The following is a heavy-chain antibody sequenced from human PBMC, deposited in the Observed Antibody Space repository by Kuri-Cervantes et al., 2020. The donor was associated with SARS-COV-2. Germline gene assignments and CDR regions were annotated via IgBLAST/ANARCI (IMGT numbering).Heavy chain of an antibody. CDR2: ISYDGSKK. V-gene: IGHV3-30-3*01. Sequence: LSLTCAASGFTFSGYAMHWARQAPGKGLGWVAVISYDGSKKYHAESVKGRFTISRDNSKNTLFLQMSSVRAEDTAVYYCVRYGMDVWGQGTTVTVSS. J-gene: IGHJ6*02. CDR1: GFTFSGYA. CDR3: VRYGMDV.